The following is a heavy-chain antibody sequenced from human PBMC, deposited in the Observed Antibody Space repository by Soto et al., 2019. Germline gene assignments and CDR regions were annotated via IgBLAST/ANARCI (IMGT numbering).Heavy chain of an antibody. CDR3: ARDVRSRRYDL. CDR1: GFTFRNYG. Sequence: QVQLVESGGGVVQPGRSLRLSCAASGFTFRNYGMHWVRQAPGKGLEWLEVIWYDGSNKYYADSVKGRFTISRDNSKNTLYLEMNSLRDEDTAVYYCARDVRSRRYDLWGQGTLVIVSS. CDR2: IWYDGSNK. J-gene: IGHJ5*02. V-gene: IGHV3-33*01. D-gene: IGHD3-10*02.